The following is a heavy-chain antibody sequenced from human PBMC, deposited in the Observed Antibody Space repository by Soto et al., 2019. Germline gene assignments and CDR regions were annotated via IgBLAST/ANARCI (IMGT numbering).Heavy chain of an antibody. J-gene: IGHJ4*02. CDR3: ARSSVRGWSY. CDR2: ITHSGST. V-gene: IGHV4-34*01. CDR1: GGSFSGYY. D-gene: IGHD3-10*02. Sequence: TLSLTCAVYGGSFSGYYWTWIRQPPGKGLEWIGEITHSGSTNYNPSLKSRVTISVDTTKNQFSLNLNSVTAADTAVYYCARSSVRGWSYWGQGTLVTVSS.